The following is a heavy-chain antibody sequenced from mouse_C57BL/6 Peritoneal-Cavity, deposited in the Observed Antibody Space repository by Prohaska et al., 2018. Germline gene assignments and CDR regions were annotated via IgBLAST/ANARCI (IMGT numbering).Heavy chain of an antibody. V-gene: IGHV1-53*01. D-gene: IGHD2-4*01. CDR3: ARNDEYDDYAIDY. J-gene: IGHJ4*01. Sequence: MHWVKQRPGPGLEWIGNINPSNGGTNYNEKLKSTATLTVDKSSSTTCKQVSSLTSEEAAVDVFARNDEYDDYAIDYGGQGTSVTVSS. CDR2: INPSNGGT.